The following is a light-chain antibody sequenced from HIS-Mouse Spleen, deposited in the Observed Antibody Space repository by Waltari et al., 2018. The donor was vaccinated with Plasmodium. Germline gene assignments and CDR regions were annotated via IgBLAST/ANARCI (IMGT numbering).Light chain of an antibody. J-gene: IGKJ3*01. Sequence: EIVMTQPQATLSVSTGERATLSCRASQSVSSNLAWYQQKPGQAPRLLIYGASTRATGIPARFSGSGSGTEFTLTISSLQSEDFAVYYCQQYNNWSFTFGPGTKVDIK. V-gene: IGKV3-15*01. CDR1: QSVSSN. CDR2: GAS. CDR3: QQYNNWSFT.